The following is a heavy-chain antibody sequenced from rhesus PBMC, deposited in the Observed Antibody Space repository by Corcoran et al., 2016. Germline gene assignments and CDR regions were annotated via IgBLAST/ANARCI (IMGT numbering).Heavy chain of an antibody. CDR2: ISCNSGLP. D-gene: IGHD4-29*01. CDR1: GYSISSGYY. V-gene: IGHV4-99*02. CDR3: ARGYGNYWDY. Sequence: QVQLQESGPGLVKPSETLSLTCAVSGYSISSGYYWGWCRRAPGKGLDYIGYISCNSGLPYYNPSLKSLVTISKDPSKNQFSLKLSSVTAADTAVYYCARGYGNYWDYWGQGVLVTVSS. J-gene: IGHJ4*01.